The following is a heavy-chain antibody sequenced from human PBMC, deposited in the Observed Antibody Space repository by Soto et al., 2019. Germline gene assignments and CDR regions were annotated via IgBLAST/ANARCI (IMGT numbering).Heavy chain of an antibody. V-gene: IGHV4-31*03. CDR2: TSNSGST. J-gene: IGHJ4*02. Sequence: QVQLQESGPGLVKPSQTLSLTCTVSGGSITSSGYYWSWIRQHPGEGLEWIGFTSNSGSTSYTLSLKSRVTTAIARFSNQFSLTRKSVTSAYAAVYYCARGGGSTKVDYWGQGTLVTVSP. D-gene: IGHD2-2*01. CDR3: ARGGGSTKVDY. CDR1: GGSITSSGYY.